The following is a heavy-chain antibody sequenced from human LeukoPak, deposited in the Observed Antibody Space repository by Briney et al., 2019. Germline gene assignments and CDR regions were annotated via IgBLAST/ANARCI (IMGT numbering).Heavy chain of an antibody. Sequence: PGGSLRLSCAASGFTFRRYAMSWVRQAPGKGPEWVSAISGNGGSTYYADSVKGRFTISRDNSKNTLYLQMNSLRAEDTAVYYCASHHYYDSSGLDDYFDYWGQGTLVTVSS. J-gene: IGHJ4*02. D-gene: IGHD3-22*01. CDR3: ASHHYYDSSGLDDYFDY. CDR1: GFTFRRYA. V-gene: IGHV3-23*01. CDR2: ISGNGGST.